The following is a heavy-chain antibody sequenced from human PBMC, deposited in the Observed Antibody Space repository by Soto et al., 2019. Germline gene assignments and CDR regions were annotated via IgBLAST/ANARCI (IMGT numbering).Heavy chain of an antibody. CDR1: GGSISSYY. V-gene: IGHV4-4*07. CDR3: ARERREEIHDGYDLDC. D-gene: IGHD5-12*01. J-gene: IGHJ4*02. Sequence: SETLSLTCTVSGGSISSYYWSWIRQPAGKGLEWIGRIYTSGSTNYNPSLKSRVTMSVDTSKNQFSLKVTSMTAADTAVYYCARERREEIHDGYDLDCWGQGTLVTVSS. CDR2: IYTSGST.